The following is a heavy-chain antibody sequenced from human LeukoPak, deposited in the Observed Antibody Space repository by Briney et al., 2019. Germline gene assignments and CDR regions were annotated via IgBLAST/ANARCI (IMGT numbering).Heavy chain of an antibody. Sequence: PGGSLRLSCAASGFTFSSYSMNWVRQAPGKGLEWVSSISSSSSYIYYADSVKGRFTISRDNAKNSLYLQMNGLRAEDTAVYYCARVTAYYYDSSGYFDQWGQGTLVTVSS. J-gene: IGHJ4*02. D-gene: IGHD3-22*01. V-gene: IGHV3-21*01. CDR3: ARVTAYYYDSSGYFDQ. CDR2: ISSSSSYI. CDR1: GFTFSSYS.